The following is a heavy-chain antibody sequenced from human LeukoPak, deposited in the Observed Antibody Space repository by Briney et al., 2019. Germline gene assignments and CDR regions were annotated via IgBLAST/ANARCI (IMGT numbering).Heavy chain of an antibody. V-gene: IGHV4-4*02. Sequence: PSETLSLTCAVSGDSVSSGNWWSWVRQPPGKGLEWIGEIYHSGSTNYNPSLKSRVTISVDTSKNQFSLKLSSVTAADTAVYYCARGKITIFGVVTPVDYWGQGTLVTVSS. J-gene: IGHJ4*02. CDR3: ARGKITIFGVVTPVDY. CDR2: IYHSGST. CDR1: GDSVSSGNW. D-gene: IGHD3-3*01.